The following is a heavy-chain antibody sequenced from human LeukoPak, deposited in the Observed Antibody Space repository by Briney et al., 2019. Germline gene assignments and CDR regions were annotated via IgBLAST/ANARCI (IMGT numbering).Heavy chain of an antibody. J-gene: IGHJ3*02. CDR3: ASGYALEDI. Sequence: NPSETLSLTCAVYGGSFSGYYWSWIRQPPGKGPEWIGEINHSGSTNYNPSLKSRVTISVDTSKNQFSLKLSSVTAADTAVYYCASGYALEDIWGQGTMVTVSS. CDR2: INHSGST. V-gene: IGHV4-34*01. CDR1: GGSFSGYY. D-gene: IGHD3-16*01.